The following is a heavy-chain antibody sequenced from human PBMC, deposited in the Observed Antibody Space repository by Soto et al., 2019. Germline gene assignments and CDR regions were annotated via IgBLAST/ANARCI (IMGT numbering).Heavy chain of an antibody. Sequence: QVQLQESGPGLVKPSQTLSLTCIVSGDSISRGGYFWTWIRQHPGKGLEWIGYIYDSGSAFYNPSLKSRVTMSVDTSHNQFSLHLRSVTAADTAVFYCARGILRPNHYMDVWGKGTAVAVSS. CDR2: IYDSGSA. CDR3: ARGILRPNHYMDV. D-gene: IGHD1-26*01. CDR1: GDSISRGGYF. J-gene: IGHJ6*03. V-gene: IGHV4-31*03.